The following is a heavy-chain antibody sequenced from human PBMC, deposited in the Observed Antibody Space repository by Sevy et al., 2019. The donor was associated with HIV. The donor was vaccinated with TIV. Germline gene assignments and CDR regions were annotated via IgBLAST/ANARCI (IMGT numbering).Heavy chain of an antibody. D-gene: IGHD3-10*01. V-gene: IGHV1-69*10. CDR3: ARSGVGPYYYYYMDV. CDR2: IIPFLGIA. CDR1: GGTFSSYA. J-gene: IGHJ6*03. Sequence: ASVKVSCKASGGTFSSYAISWVRQAPGQRLEWMGGIIPFLGIANCAQKFQGRVTITADKSTSTAYMELSSLRSEDTAVYYCARSGVGPYYYYYMDVWGKGTTVTVSS.